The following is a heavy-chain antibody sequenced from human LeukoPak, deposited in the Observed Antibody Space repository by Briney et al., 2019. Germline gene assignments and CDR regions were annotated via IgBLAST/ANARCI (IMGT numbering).Heavy chain of an antibody. CDR1: GGSISSSSYY. J-gene: IGHJ4*02. Sequence: SETLSLTCTVSGGSISSSSYYWGWIRQPPGKGLEWIGSIYYSGSTYYNPSLKSRVTISVDTSKNQFSLKLSSVTAADTAVYYCARGGRIPYSSGGRYFDYWGQGTLVTVSS. CDR2: IYYSGST. D-gene: IGHD6-19*01. V-gene: IGHV4-39*01. CDR3: ARGGRIPYSSGGRYFDY.